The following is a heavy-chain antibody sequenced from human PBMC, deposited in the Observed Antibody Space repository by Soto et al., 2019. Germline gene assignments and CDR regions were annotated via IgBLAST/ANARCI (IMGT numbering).Heavy chain of an antibody. V-gene: IGHV1-2*02. CDR1: GYTFTGYY. CDR3: ARYELEQQLIFDY. CDR2: INPNSGGT. J-gene: IGHJ4*02. D-gene: IGHD6-13*01. Sequence: ASVKVSCKASGYTFTGYYMHWVRQAPGQGLEWMGWINPNSGGTNYAQKFQGRVTMTRDTSISTAYMELSRLRSDDTAVYYCARYELEQQLIFDYWGQGTLVTVSS.